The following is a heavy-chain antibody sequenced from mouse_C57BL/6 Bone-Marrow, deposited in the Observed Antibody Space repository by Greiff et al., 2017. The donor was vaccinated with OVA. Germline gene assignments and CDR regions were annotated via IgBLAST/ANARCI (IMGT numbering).Heavy chain of an antibody. Sequence: QVQLQPSGAELARPGASVKLSCKASGYTFTSYGISWVKQRTGQGLEWIGEIYPRSGNTYYNEKFKGKATLTADKSSSTAYMELRSLTSEDSAVYFFAKDGYPFAYWGQGTLVTVSA. CDR3: AKDGYPFAY. J-gene: IGHJ3*01. D-gene: IGHD2-3*01. V-gene: IGHV1-81*01. CDR2: IYPRSGNT. CDR1: GYTFTSYG.